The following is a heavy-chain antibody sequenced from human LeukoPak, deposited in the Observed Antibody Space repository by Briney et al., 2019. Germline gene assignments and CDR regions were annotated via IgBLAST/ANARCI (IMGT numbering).Heavy chain of an antibody. V-gene: IGHV4-59*01. CDR1: GGSISSYY. D-gene: IGHD3-10*01. J-gene: IGHJ5*02. CDR3: ASLSIPMVRGVIGGWFDP. CDR2: IYYSGST. Sequence: PSETLSLTCTVSGGSISSYYWSWIRQPPGKGLEWIGYIYYSGSTNYNPSLKSRVTISVDTSKNQFSLKLSSVTAADTAVYYRASLSIPMVRGVIGGWFDPWGQGTLVTVSS.